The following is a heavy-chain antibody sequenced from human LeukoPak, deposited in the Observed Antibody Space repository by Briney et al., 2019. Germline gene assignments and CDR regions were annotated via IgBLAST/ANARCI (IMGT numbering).Heavy chain of an antibody. J-gene: IGHJ4*02. Sequence: QSGGSVRLSCAESRFTFSSYAMRWVRHAPGHGLEWESTLSGSGGSTYHADPVKGRFTISRDNSKNTLYLQMNSLRAEDTAVYYCAKVKVVDFWSCYSAAYYFDYWGQGTLVSVSP. CDR3: AKVKVVDFWSCYSAAYYFDY. CDR1: RFTFSSYA. D-gene: IGHD3-3*01. CDR2: LSGSGGST. V-gene: IGHV3-23*01.